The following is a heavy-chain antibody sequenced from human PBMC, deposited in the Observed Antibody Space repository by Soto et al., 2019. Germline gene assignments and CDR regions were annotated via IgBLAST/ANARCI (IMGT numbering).Heavy chain of an antibody. CDR3: AKVSDIVVVPAAIGGSFDY. CDR2: ISGSGGST. V-gene: IGHV3-23*01. J-gene: IGHJ4*02. Sequence: GGSLRLSCAASGFTFSSYAMSWVRQAPGKGLEWVSAISGSGGSTYYADSVKGRFTISRDNSKNTLYLQMNSLRAEDTAVYYCAKVSDIVVVPAAIGGSFDYWGQGTLVTVSS. D-gene: IGHD2-2*01. CDR1: GFTFSSYA.